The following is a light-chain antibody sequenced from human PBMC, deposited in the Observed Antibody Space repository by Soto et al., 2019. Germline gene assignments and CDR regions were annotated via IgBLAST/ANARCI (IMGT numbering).Light chain of an antibody. CDR1: SSDVGGYNY. CDR2: EVT. V-gene: IGLV2-14*01. J-gene: IGLJ1*01. Sequence: QSALTQPASVSGSPGQSITISCTGTSSDVGGYNYVYWYKQHPGKAPKLMIYEVTNRPSGVSNRFSGSKSGNTASLTISGLQAEDEADYYCSSYTSSSTLYVFGTGTKLTVL. CDR3: SSYTSSSTLYV.